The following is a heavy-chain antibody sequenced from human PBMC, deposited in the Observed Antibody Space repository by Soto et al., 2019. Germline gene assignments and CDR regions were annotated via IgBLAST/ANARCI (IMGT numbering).Heavy chain of an antibody. J-gene: IGHJ4*02. CDR3: AREIDDDYDSSGFDH. Sequence: GGSLRLSCAASAFTFKNHWMHWVRQVPGKGPVWVSRINDDGSFTSYADAVKGRFTISRDNAKNTLSLQMNSLRAEDTAVYYCAREIDDDYDSSGFDHGGQGTRITVS. V-gene: IGHV3-74*01. CDR1: AFTFKNHW. CDR2: INDDGSFT. D-gene: IGHD3-22*01.